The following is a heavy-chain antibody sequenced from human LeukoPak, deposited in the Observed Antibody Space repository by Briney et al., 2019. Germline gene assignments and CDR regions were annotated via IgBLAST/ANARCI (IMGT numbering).Heavy chain of an antibody. D-gene: IGHD3-16*01. V-gene: IGHV4-39*07. CDR1: GDSISTSSYY. CDR2: IYYSGST. CDR3: ARGDYAQSFDY. Sequence: SETLSLTCSVSGDSISTSSYYWGWIRQPPGNGLEWIGTIYYSGSTYYNPSLKSRVTISVDTSKNQFSLKLSSVTAADTAVYYCARGDYAQSFDYWGQGTLVTVSS. J-gene: IGHJ4*02.